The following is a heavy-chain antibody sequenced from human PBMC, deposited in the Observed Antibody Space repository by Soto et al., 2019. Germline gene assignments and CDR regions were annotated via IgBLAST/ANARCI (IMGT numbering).Heavy chain of an antibody. CDR2: INAGNGNT. CDR1: GYTFTSYA. J-gene: IGHJ4*02. V-gene: IGHV1-3*01. D-gene: IGHD3-9*01. Sequence: ASVKVSCKASGYTFTSYAMNWVRQAPGQRLEWMGWINAGNGNTKYSQKFQGRVTITADKSTSTAYMELSSLRSEDTAVYYCARAPYDILTGYYTTAPLFDYWGQGTLVTVSS. CDR3: ARAPYDILTGYYTTAPLFDY.